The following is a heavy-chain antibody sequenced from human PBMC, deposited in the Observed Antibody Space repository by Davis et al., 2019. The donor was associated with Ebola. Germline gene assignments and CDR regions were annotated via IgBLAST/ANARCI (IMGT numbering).Heavy chain of an antibody. D-gene: IGHD6-13*01. CDR2: ISWTGGSK. J-gene: IGHJ4*02. CDR3: ARVNVVAAGSFDF. Sequence: PGGSLRLSCVASGFTFDDYGMHWVRQPPGKGLEWVSGISWTGGSKDYADSVKGRFTISRDNAKNSLYLQMNSLTSEDTALYYCARVNVVAAGSFDFWGQGTRVTVSA. V-gene: IGHV3-9*01. CDR1: GFTFDDYG.